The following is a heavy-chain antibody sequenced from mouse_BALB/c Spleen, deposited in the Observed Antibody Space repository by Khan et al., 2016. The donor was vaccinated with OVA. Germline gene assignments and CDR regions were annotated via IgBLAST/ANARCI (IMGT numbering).Heavy chain of an antibody. CDR3: ARSPYGNFAY. CDR2: ISSDGYYT. J-gene: IGHJ3*01. Sequence: EVQVVESGGGLVKPGGSLKLSCAASGFTFSTYAMSWVRQTPEKRLEWVATISSDGYYTYYPDNVPGRFTIPRDHAKNTLYLEMVSLRSEDTAMYYCARSPYGNFAYWGQGTLVTVSA. V-gene: IGHV5-9-3*01. D-gene: IGHD2-1*01. CDR1: GFTFSTYA.